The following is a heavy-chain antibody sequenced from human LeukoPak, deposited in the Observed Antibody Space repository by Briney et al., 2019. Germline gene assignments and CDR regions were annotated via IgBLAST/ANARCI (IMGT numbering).Heavy chain of an antibody. Sequence: PSQTLSLTCTVSGGSISSGGYYWSWIRQHPGKGLEWIGYIYYSGSTYYNPSLKSRVTISVDTSKNQFSLKLSSATAADTAVYYCAREERGYNYFDYWGQGTLVTVSS. CDR3: AREERGYNYFDY. CDR2: IYYSGST. CDR1: GGSISSGGYY. J-gene: IGHJ4*02. V-gene: IGHV4-31*03. D-gene: IGHD1-1*01.